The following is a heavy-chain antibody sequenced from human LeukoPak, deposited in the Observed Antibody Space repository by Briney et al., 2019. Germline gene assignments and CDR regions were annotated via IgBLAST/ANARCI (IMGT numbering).Heavy chain of an antibody. V-gene: IGHV3-7*03. D-gene: IGHD2-8*02. CDR1: RFPFSNYW. CDR2: IKQDGSEK. Sequence: GGSLRLSCAASRFPFSNYWMSWVRQAPGKGLEWVANIKQDGSEKYYVDSVKGRFTISRDNSKSTLSLQMNSLRAEDTAIYYCATYRQVLLPFESWGQGTLVTVSS. CDR3: ATYRQVLLPFES. J-gene: IGHJ4*02.